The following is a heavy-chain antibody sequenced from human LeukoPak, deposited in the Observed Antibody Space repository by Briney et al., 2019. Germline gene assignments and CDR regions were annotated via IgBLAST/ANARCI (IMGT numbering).Heavy chain of an antibody. Sequence: ASVTVSSMASGYTCTSYGIIWVRQAPGQGLEWMGWISGYNGYTHYAHNLQGRVTMTTDTSTSTAYMELRSLRSDDTAVYYCARDKARYSSGYFPNWFDPWGRATLVTVSS. CDR2: ISGYNGYT. CDR1: GYTCTSYG. J-gene: IGHJ5*02. V-gene: IGHV1-18*01. CDR3: ARDKARYSSGYFPNWFDP. D-gene: IGHD3-22*01.